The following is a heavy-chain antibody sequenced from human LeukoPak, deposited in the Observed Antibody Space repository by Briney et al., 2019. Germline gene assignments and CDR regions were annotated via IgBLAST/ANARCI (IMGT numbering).Heavy chain of an antibody. D-gene: IGHD3-16*01. J-gene: IGHJ4*02. CDR3: ARAVDTTWGYFDY. CDR1: GGSISSHY. V-gene: IGHV4-4*07. CDR2: ISTSGST. Sequence: PSETLSLTCTVSGGSISSHYWSWIRQPAGKGLEWIGRISTSGSTNYKSSLKSRVTMSVDTSKTQFSLNLTSVTAADTAMYYCARAVDTTWGYFDYWGQGTLVTVSS.